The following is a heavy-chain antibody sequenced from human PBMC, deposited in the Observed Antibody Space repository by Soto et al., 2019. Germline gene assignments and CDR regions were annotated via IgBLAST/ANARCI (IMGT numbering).Heavy chain of an antibody. CDR3: AKDTYYSKGVTKYYYYMDV. J-gene: IGHJ6*03. D-gene: IGHD3-10*01. CDR2: ISYDGSNK. Sequence: QVQLVESGGGVVQPGRSLRLSCAASGFTFSSYGMHWVRQAPVKGLEWVAVISYDGSNKYYADSVKGRFTISRDNSKNTLYLQMNSLRAEDTAVYYCAKDTYYSKGVTKYYYYMDVWGKGTTVTVSS. CDR1: GFTFSSYG. V-gene: IGHV3-30*18.